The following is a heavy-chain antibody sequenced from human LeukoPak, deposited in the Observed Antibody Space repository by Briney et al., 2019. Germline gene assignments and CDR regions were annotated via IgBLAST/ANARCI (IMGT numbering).Heavy chain of an antibody. V-gene: IGHV3-11*04. CDR3: ARVQGYCSSTSCYTKYYFDY. Sequence: GGSLRLSCAASGFTFSDYYMSWIRQAPGKGLEGLSYISSSGSNIYYAGSVKGRFTISSDNAKTSLYLQMNKLSAEDTAGYYCARVQGYCSSTSCYTKYYFDYWGGGGMLAVSS. CDR1: GFTFSDYY. J-gene: IGHJ4*02. D-gene: IGHD2-2*02. CDR2: ISSSGSNI.